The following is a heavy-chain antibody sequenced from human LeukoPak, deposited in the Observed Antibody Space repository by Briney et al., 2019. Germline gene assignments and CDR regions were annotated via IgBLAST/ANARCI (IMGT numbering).Heavy chain of an antibody. V-gene: IGHV4-59*01. J-gene: IGHJ4*02. CDR1: GGSISSYY. D-gene: IGHD1-26*01. Sequence: PSETLSLTGTVSGGSISSYYWSWIRQPPGKGLEWIGYIYYSGSTNYNPSLKSRVTISVDTSKNQFSLKLSSVTAADTAVYYCARLPIYSGSYYTVDYWGQGTLVTVSS. CDR2: IYYSGST. CDR3: ARLPIYSGSYYTVDY.